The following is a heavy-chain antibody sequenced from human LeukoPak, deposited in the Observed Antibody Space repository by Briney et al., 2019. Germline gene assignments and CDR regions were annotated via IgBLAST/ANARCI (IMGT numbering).Heavy chain of an antibody. J-gene: IGHJ4*02. CDR1: GGSISSNSYY. CDR2: IYYSGST. Sequence: SETLSLTCTVSGGSISSNSYYWGWIRQPPGKGLEWIGSIYYSGSTYYTPSLKSRVTISVDTSKNQFSLKLSSVTAADTAVYYCARVPSYYYDSSGYWGFDYWGQGTLVTVSS. D-gene: IGHD3-22*01. V-gene: IGHV4-39*07. CDR3: ARVPSYYYDSSGYWGFDY.